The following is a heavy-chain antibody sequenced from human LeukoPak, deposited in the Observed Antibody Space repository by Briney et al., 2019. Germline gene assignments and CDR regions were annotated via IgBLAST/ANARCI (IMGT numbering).Heavy chain of an antibody. CDR2: ISGSGGST. J-gene: IGHJ6*02. Sequence: PGGSLRLSCAASGFTVSSNYMSWVRQAPGKGLEWVSAISGSGGSTYYADSVKGRFTISRDNSKSTLYLQMNSLRAEDTAVYYCPKGGPRDYYGTDVWGQGTTVTVSS. CDR1: GFTVSSNY. CDR3: PKGGPRDYYGTDV. V-gene: IGHV3-23*01.